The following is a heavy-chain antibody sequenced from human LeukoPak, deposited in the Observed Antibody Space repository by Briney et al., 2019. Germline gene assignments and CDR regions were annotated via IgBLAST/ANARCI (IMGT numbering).Heavy chain of an antibody. CDR2: IGLSDKSI. D-gene: IGHD1-1*01. Sequence: PGGSLRLSCVASGLTFTDYIFSWIRQAPGQGLEWVSYIGLSDKSIYYEASVKGRFTISMDNAKNSLYLQMGSLRVDDTAVYYCAKVGTEVDLWGQGTLVSVSS. J-gene: IGHJ4*02. V-gene: IGHV3-11*01. CDR1: GLTFTDYI. CDR3: AKVGTEVDL.